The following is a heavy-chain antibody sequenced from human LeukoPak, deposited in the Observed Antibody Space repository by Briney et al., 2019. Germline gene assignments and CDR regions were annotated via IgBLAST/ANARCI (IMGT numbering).Heavy chain of an antibody. CDR3: GRQGYTAAYYFLDY. CDR2: IYTTGTT. CDR1: GGSINSYY. Sequence: SQALSLTCTVFGGSINSYYWGWVWQAAGKGLEWIGRIYTTGTTYYSPSLKSRLTMSVDTSKNQFPLNLRSVTAADTALYYCGRQGYTAAYYFLDYWSQGTLVTVSS. V-gene: IGHV4-4*07. D-gene: IGHD1-26*01. J-gene: IGHJ4*02.